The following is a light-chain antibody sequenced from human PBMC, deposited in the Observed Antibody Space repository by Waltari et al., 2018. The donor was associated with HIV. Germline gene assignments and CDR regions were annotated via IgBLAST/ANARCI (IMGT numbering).Light chain of an antibody. CDR2: RNK. V-gene: IGLV1-47*01. CDR1: SSNIGSNH. J-gene: IGLJ2*01. Sequence: QSVVTQPPSASGTPGQRVIMSCSGGSSNIGSNHVYWYQQLPGTAPNLLISRNKQRPSGVPDRFSGFKSGTSASLAVSGLRSEDEAEYYCAAWDDSLSGVVFGGGTKLTVL. CDR3: AAWDDSLSGVV.